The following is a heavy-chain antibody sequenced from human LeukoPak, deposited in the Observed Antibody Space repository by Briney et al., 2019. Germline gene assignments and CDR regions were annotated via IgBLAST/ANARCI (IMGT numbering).Heavy chain of an antibody. V-gene: IGHV3-23*01. CDR1: GFTFSSYA. CDR2: ISDSGNTT. CDR3: AKVFTYPAGGLSRTFDY. Sequence: SGGSLRLSCAASGFTFSSYAMSWVRQPPGKGLEWVSAISDSGNTTPYADSVKGRFTISRDNSRNTLYLQMNSLRAEDTAVYYCAKVFTYPAGGLSRTFDYWGLGTLVTVSS. J-gene: IGHJ4*02. D-gene: IGHD1-26*01.